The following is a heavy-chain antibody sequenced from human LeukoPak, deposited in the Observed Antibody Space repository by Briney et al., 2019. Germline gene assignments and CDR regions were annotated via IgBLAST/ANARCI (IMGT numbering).Heavy chain of an antibody. V-gene: IGHV3-23*01. D-gene: IGHD3-16*02. CDR1: GFTFSSYA. CDR3: ARDRYYVWGSYPSAFDY. J-gene: IGHJ4*02. Sequence: GGSLRLSCAASGFTFSSYAMSWVRQAPGKGLEWVSAISGSGGSTYYADSVKGRFTISRDNSKNTLYLQMNSLRAEDTAVYYCARDRYYVWGSYPSAFDYWGQGTLVTVSS. CDR2: ISGSGGST.